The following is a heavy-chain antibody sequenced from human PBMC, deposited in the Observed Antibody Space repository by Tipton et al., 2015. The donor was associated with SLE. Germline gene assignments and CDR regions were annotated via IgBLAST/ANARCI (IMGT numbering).Heavy chain of an antibody. Sequence: SLRLSCAASRFTFSSFDMIWVRQAPGKGLEWISYITSSGGSIYYADSVKGRFTMSRDNAKTSLYLQINSLRAEDTAVYFCARDYGGNSFDSWGQGTLVTVSS. CDR1: RFTFSSFD. V-gene: IGHV3-48*03. CDR2: ITSSGGSI. D-gene: IGHD4-23*01. J-gene: IGHJ4*02. CDR3: ARDYGGNSFDS.